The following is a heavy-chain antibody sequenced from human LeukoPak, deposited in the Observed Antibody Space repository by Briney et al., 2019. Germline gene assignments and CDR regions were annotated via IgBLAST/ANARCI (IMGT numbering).Heavy chain of an antibody. CDR1: GYTFTSYG. CDR2: ISAYNGNT. CDR3: ARELVTTVTTVDAFDI. D-gene: IGHD4-17*01. Sequence: ASVKVSCKASGYTFTSYGISWGRQAPGQGLGWMGWISAYNGNTNYAQKLQGRVTMTTDTSTSTAYMELRSLRSDDTAVYYCARELVTTVTTVDAFDIWGQGTMVTVSS. J-gene: IGHJ3*02. V-gene: IGHV1-18*01.